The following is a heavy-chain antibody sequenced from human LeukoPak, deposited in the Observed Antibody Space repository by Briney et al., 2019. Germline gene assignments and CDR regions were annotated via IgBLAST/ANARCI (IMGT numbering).Heavy chain of an antibody. V-gene: IGHV3-66*01. J-gene: IGHJ4*02. CDR1: GFTVSSNY. CDR3: ARSIRGYSGYDRFDY. Sequence: GGSLRLSCAASGFTVSSNYMSWVRQAPGKGLEWVSVIYSGGSTYYADSVKGRFTISRDNSKNTLYLQMNSLRAEDTAVYYCARSIRGYSGYDRFDYWGQGTLVTVSS. CDR2: IYSGGST. D-gene: IGHD5-12*01.